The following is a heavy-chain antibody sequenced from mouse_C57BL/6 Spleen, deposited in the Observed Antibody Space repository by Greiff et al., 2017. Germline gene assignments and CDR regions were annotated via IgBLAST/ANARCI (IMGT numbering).Heavy chain of an antibody. Sequence: VQLQQPGAELVKPGASVKMSCKASGYTFTSYWITWVKQRPGQGLEWIGDIYPGSGSTNYNEKFKSKATLTVDTSSSTAYMQLSSLTSEDSAVYYCAKKGYYGSDYYAMDYWGQGTSVTVSS. D-gene: IGHD1-1*01. J-gene: IGHJ4*01. V-gene: IGHV1-55*01. CDR2: IYPGSGST. CDR1: GYTFTSYW. CDR3: AKKGYYGSDYYAMDY.